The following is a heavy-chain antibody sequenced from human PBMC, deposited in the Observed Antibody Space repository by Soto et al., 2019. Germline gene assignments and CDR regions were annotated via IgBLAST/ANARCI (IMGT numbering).Heavy chain of an antibody. D-gene: IGHD3-3*01. Sequence: QLQLQESGPGLVKPSETLSLTCTVSVGSISSSSYYWGWIRQPPGKGLEWIGSIYYSGSTYYNPSLKSRVTISVDPSKNQLSLKLSSVTAADTAVYYCAGQGLGTIFGVVNHWCQGTLVTGSS. CDR3: AGQGLGTIFGVVNH. V-gene: IGHV4-39*01. CDR1: VGSISSSSYY. J-gene: IGHJ4*02. CDR2: IYYSGST.